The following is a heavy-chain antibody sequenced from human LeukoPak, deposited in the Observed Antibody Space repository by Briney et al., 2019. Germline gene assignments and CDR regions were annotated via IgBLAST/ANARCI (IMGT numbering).Heavy chain of an antibody. D-gene: IGHD6-13*01. J-gene: IGHJ5*02. Sequence: GESLKISCKGSGYSFTSYWIGWVRQMPGKGLGWMGIIYPGDSDTRYSPSFEGQVTISADKSISTAYLQWSSLKASDTAMYYCARHIAAAASNWFDPWGQGTLVSVSS. CDR2: IYPGDSDT. CDR1: GYSFTSYW. CDR3: ARHIAAAASNWFDP. V-gene: IGHV5-51*01.